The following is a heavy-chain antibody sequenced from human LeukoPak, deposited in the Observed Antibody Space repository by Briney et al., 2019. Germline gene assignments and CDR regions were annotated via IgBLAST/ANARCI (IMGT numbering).Heavy chain of an antibody. CDR3: AKCQGAFYYYDGPDV. CDR2: ISGNGVST. V-gene: IGHV3-23*01. Sequence: GGSLRLSCAASGFSFSTYAMSLVRQAPGKGLEWVSGISGNGVSTYYADSVKGRFTISRDSSKNMLYLEMNSLRAEDTAVYYCAKCQGAFYYYDGPDVWGQGTTVTVSS. D-gene: IGHD3-16*01. CDR1: GFSFSTYA. J-gene: IGHJ6*02.